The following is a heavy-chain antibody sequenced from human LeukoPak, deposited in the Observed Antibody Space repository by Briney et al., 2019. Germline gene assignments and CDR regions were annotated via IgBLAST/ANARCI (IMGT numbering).Heavy chain of an antibody. D-gene: IGHD3-3*01. CDR1: GLIVSSNY. Sequence: GGSLRLSCAASGLIVSSNYMTWVRQAPGKGLEWVSVIYSGGSIYYADSVKGRFTISRDNSRNTLYLQMNSLRAEDTAVYYCASRVVTSFDYWGQGTLVTVSS. J-gene: IGHJ4*02. CDR3: ASRVVTSFDY. V-gene: IGHV3-53*01. CDR2: IYSGGSI.